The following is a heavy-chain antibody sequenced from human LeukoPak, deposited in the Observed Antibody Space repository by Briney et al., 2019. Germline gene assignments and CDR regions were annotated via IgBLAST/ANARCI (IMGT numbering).Heavy chain of an antibody. CDR3: GRTYVDY. Sequence: GGTLRLSCAASGFTFSTYAMSWVRQPPGKGLEWVSAISGTNDNKYYAASVKGRITVSRDNSNNTLSLQMNSLRAEDAAVYYCGRTYVDYWGQGTLVTVSS. V-gene: IGHV3-23*01. CDR1: GFTFSTYA. CDR2: ISGTNDNK. J-gene: IGHJ4*02.